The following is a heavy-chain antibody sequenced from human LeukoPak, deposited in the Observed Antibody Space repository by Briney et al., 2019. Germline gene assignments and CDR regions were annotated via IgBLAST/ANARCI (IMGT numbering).Heavy chain of an antibody. D-gene: IGHD1-20*01. CDR2: IYSGGST. V-gene: IGHV3-53*01. CDR3: VPLNWNPPGDFDR. J-gene: IGHJ4*02. Sequence: SRGSLRLSCAASGFTVSSNYMSWVRQAPGKGLEWVSVIYSGGSTYYADSVKGRFTISRDNSKNTLYLQMNNLRAEDTAVYYCVPLNWNPPGDFDRWGQGTLVTVSS. CDR1: GFTVSSNY.